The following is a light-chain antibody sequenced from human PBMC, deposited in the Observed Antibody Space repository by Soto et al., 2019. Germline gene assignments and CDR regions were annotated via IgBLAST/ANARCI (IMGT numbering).Light chain of an antibody. CDR3: QQYNKWPWT. CDR2: GAS. Sequence: EIVVTQSPATLSVSPGERPTLSCRASQSISSSLAWYQQKTGQAPRLLIYGASTRATGIPARFSGSGSGTEFTLTISSLQYEDFAVYYCQQYNKWPWTFGQGTKVDIK. J-gene: IGKJ1*01. V-gene: IGKV3-15*01. CDR1: QSISSS.